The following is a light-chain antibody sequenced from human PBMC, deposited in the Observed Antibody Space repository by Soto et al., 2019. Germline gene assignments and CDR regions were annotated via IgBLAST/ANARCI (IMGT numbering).Light chain of an antibody. J-gene: IGLJ1*01. CDR1: SSNIGVNT. CDR3: VAWDDSLNGYV. Sequence: QSVLAQPPSASGTPGQRVTISCSGSSSNIGVNTVTWYQQLPRAAPKLLIYTNDQRPSGVPDRFSASKSGTAASLAISGLQSEDEADYYCVAWDDSLNGYVFGPGTRSPS. V-gene: IGLV1-44*01. CDR2: TND.